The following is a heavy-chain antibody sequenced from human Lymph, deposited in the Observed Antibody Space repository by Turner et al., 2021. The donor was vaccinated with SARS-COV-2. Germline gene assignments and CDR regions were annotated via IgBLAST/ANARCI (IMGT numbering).Heavy chain of an antibody. Sequence: QVELVQFGAEVTMPGASVKAAFKAPGNTFNSYDINWVRQATGPALEWMGWLNPNSGNRGNEQKFEGRVTMTRNTTISTAYMGLSSMRSEETAVYYFARGRYSGGGMDVWGQGTTVTVSS. V-gene: IGHV1-8*02. J-gene: IGHJ6*02. CDR1: GNTFNSYD. CDR2: LNPNSGNR. D-gene: IGHD1-26*01. CDR3: ARGRYSGGGMDV.